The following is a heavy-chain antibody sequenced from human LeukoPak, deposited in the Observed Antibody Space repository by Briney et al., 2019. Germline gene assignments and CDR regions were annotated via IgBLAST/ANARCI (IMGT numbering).Heavy chain of an antibody. CDR3: ARRGMRGYSYGRERGFDY. V-gene: IGHV4-39*01. CDR1: GGSISSSSYY. D-gene: IGHD5-18*01. CDR2: IYYSGST. Sequence: KTSETLSLTCTVSGGSISSSSYYWGWIRQPPGKGLEWIGSIYYSGSTYYNPSLKSRVTISVDTSKNQFSLKLSSVTAADTAVYYCARRGMRGYSYGRERGFDYWGQGTLVTVSS. J-gene: IGHJ4*02.